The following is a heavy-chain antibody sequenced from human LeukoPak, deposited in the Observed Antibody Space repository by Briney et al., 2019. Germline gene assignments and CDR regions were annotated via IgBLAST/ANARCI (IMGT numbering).Heavy chain of an antibody. Sequence: ASVKVSCKASGYTFTGYYMHWVRQAPGQGLEWMGWINPNSGGTNYAQKFQGRVTMTRDTSISTAYMELSRLRSDDTAVYYCARANIPYSSSLVGDAFDIWGQGTMVTVSS. J-gene: IGHJ3*02. D-gene: IGHD6-13*01. CDR2: INPNSGGT. V-gene: IGHV1-2*02. CDR1: GYTFTGYY. CDR3: ARANIPYSSSLVGDAFDI.